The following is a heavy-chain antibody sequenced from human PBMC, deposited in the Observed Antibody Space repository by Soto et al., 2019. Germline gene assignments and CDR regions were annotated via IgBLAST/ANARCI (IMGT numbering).Heavy chain of an antibody. CDR3: ARDSGSGSYLFQEGYYGMDV. Sequence: GGSLRLSCATSGFTLSGYYMNLVRPAPGKGVEGVSYISSSSSYTNYADSVKGRFTISRDNAKNSLYLQMNSLRAEDTAVYYCARDSGSGSYLFQEGYYGMDVWGQGTTVTVSS. CDR2: ISSSSSYT. V-gene: IGHV3-11*06. D-gene: IGHD3-10*01. J-gene: IGHJ6*02. CDR1: GFTLSGYY.